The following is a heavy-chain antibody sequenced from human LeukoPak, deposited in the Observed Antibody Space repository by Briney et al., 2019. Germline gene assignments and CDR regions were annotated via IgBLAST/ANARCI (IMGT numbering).Heavy chain of an antibody. CDR3: ANNRIVGITPLDY. J-gene: IGHJ4*02. Sequence: PGGSLRLSCVASGFTFSTYGMSWVRQAPGKELEWVSTTSDRAGSSSYSDSVKGRFTISRDNSKNTLYLQMNSLRAEDTAVYYCANNRIVGITPLDYWGQGTLVIVSS. CDR1: GFTFSTYG. V-gene: IGHV3-23*01. D-gene: IGHD1-26*01. CDR2: TSDRAGSS.